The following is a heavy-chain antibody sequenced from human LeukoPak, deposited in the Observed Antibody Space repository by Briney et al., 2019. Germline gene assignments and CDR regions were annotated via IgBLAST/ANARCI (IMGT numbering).Heavy chain of an antibody. CDR1: EYTFTSYD. V-gene: IGHV1-8*01. CDR3: AREGGRYCSGGSCYSSSGWYGGLNY. J-gene: IGHJ4*02. Sequence: ASVKVSCKASEYTFTSYDINWVRQATGQGLEWMGWMSSNSGDTGYAQKLQGRVTMTTDTSTSTAYMELRSLRSDDTAVYYCAREGGRYCSGGSCYSSSGWYGGLNYWGQGTLVTVSS. CDR2: MSSNSGDT. D-gene: IGHD2-15*01.